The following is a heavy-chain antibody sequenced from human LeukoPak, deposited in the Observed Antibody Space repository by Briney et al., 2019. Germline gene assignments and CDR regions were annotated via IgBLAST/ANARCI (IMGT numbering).Heavy chain of an antibody. CDR2: IHSSGYT. CDR3: AKRLGPTSGSYDWFDP. V-gene: IGHV4-4*09. CDR1: GYSISSGYY. J-gene: IGHJ5*02. D-gene: IGHD1-26*01. Sequence: SETLSLTCTVSGYSISSGYYWSWIRQPPGQGLEWIAYIHSSGYTNYNPSLKSRVTISVDTSKNQFFLNVISVTAADTAVYYCAKRLGPTSGSYDWFDPWGQGTLVTVSS.